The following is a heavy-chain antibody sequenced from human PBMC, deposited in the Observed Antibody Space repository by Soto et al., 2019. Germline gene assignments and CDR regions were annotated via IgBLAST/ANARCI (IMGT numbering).Heavy chain of an antibody. V-gene: IGHV3-23*01. D-gene: IGHD1-26*01. J-gene: IGHJ4*02. CDR2: ISGSGGST. CDR1: GFTFSNYA. CDR3: AKVPVGATSRFDY. Sequence: LRLSCAGSGFTFSNYAMSWVRQAPGKGLAWVPAISGSGGSTYYADSVKGRFTISRDNSKNTLYLQMDSLRAEDTALYYCAKVPVGATSRFDYWDKGTLITVSS.